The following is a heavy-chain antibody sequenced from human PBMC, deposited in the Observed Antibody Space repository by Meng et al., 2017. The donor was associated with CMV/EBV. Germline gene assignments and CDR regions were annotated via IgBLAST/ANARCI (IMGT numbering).Heavy chain of an antibody. CDR3: ARVGGGNWFDP. J-gene: IGHJ5*02. V-gene: IGHV1-18*01. CDR1: GYTFTSYV. D-gene: IGHD3-16*01. CDR2: ISAYNGNT. Sequence: QVRLVTAEDEVTKPWASVKVSCKASGYTFTSYVISWVRTAPGQGLEWMGWISAYNGNTNYAQKLQGRVTMTTDTSTSTAYMELRSLRSDDTAVYYCARVGGGNWFDPWGQGTLVTVSS.